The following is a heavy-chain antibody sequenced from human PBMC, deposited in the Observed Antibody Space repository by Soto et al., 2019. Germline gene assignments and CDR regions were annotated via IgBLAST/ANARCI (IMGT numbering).Heavy chain of an antibody. CDR2: ISGSGGST. CDR1: GFTFSSYA. J-gene: IGHJ6*04. V-gene: IGHV3-23*01. D-gene: IGHD3-9*01. Sequence: GGSLRLSCAASGFTFSSYAMSWVRQAPGKGLEWVSAISGSGGSTYYADSVKGRFTISRDNSKNTLYLQMNSLRAEDTAVYYCAKDLGRILTGYYNVQTGIGMDVWGKGTTVTVSS. CDR3: AKDLGRILTGYYNVQTGIGMDV.